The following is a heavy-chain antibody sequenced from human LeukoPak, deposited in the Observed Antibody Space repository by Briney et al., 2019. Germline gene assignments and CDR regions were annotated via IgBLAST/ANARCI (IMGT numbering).Heavy chain of an antibody. D-gene: IGHD6-13*01. J-gene: IGHJ4*02. V-gene: IGHV4-59*08. Sequence: SETLSLTCTVSGGSISSYYWSWIRQPPGKGLEWIGSIYHSGSTYYNPSLKSRVTISVDTSKNQFSLKLSSVTAADTAVYYCARATVAAAAPGGYWGQGTLVTVSS. CDR1: GGSISSYY. CDR2: IYHSGST. CDR3: ARATVAAAAPGGY.